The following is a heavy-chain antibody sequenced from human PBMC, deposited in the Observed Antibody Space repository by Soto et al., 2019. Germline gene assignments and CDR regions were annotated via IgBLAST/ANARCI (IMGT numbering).Heavy chain of an antibody. J-gene: IGHJ3*02. CDR3: ARGVITTILFGAFDI. CDR2: IYPGDSDT. Sequence: GASLKISCKGSGYSFTSYWIGWVRQMPGKGLEWMGIIYPGDSDTRYSPSFQGQVTISADKSISTAYLQWSSLKASDTAMYYCARGVITTILFGAFDIWAQGTMVTVS. D-gene: IGHD3-22*01. CDR1: GYSFTSYW. V-gene: IGHV5-51*01.